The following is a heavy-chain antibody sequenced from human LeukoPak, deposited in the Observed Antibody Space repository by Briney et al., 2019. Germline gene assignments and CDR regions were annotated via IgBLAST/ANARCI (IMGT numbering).Heavy chain of an antibody. CDR2: IYYSGST. CDR1: GGSFSGYY. V-gene: IGHV4-59*01. J-gene: IGHJ4*02. D-gene: IGHD5-12*01. Sequence: SETLSLTCAVYGGSFSGYYWSWIRQPPGKGLEWIGYIYYSGSTNYNPSLKSRVTISVDTSKNQFSLKLSSVTAADTAVYYCASLDSGWFDYWGQGTLVTVSS. CDR3: ASLDSGWFDY.